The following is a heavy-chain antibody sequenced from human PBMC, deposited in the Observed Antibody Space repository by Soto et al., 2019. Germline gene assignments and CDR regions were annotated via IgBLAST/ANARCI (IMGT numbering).Heavy chain of an antibody. CDR2: IIPMFDST. CDR3: ARRVVVTSVRDIAYYYYGLDV. V-gene: IGHV1-69*13. D-gene: IGHD2-21*02. J-gene: IGHJ6*02. CDR1: GGTFSSYA. Sequence: SVKVSCKAFGGTFSSYAICWVRQAPGQGLEWMGGIIPMFDSTNYAQKFQGRVTITADESTSTAFMELSSLRSEDTAVYYCARRVVVTSVRDIAYYYYGLDVWGQGTRVTVSS.